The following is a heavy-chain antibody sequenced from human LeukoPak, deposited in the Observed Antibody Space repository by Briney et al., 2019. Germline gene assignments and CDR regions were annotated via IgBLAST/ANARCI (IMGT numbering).Heavy chain of an antibody. D-gene: IGHD6-19*01. Sequence: KPSETLSLTCTVSGGSISSYYWNWFRQPPGKGLEWIGDIYYSGGTNYNPSLKSRVTMSVDTSKNQFSLKLSSVTAADTAVYYCARGYFWAMAVAGYYFDYWGQGTLVTVSS. CDR3: ARGYFWAMAVAGYYFDY. V-gene: IGHV4-59*01. J-gene: IGHJ4*02. CDR1: GGSISSYY. CDR2: IYYSGGT.